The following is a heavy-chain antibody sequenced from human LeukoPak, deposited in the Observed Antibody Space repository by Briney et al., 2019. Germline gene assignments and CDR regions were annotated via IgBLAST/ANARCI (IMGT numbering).Heavy chain of an antibody. Sequence: GESLKISCKGSGYSFTKHWIGWVRQMPGKGLEWMGIVYPGDSDTRYSPSFQGQVTISADKSISTAYLQWSSLKASDTAMYYCARSFCSSTSCYLNWFDPWGQGTLVTVSS. D-gene: IGHD2-2*01. CDR1: GYSFTKHW. CDR3: ARSFCSSTSCYLNWFDP. J-gene: IGHJ5*02. CDR2: VYPGDSDT. V-gene: IGHV5-51*01.